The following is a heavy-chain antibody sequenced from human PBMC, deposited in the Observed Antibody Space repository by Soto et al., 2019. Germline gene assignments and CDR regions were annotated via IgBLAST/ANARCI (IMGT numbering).Heavy chain of an antibody. CDR2: IYYSGST. CDR3: ARGRQLCNSTSSYAGQFDY. J-gene: IGHJ4*02. D-gene: IGHD2-2*01. V-gene: IGHV4-31*03. Sequence: QVQLQESGPGLVKPSQTLSLTCTVSAGSISSGGYYWSWIRQHPGKGLEWIGYIYYSGSTYYNPSLKSRVTISVDTSKNQFSLKLSSVTAADTAVYYCARGRQLCNSTSSYAGQFDYWGQGTLVTVSS. CDR1: AGSISSGGYY.